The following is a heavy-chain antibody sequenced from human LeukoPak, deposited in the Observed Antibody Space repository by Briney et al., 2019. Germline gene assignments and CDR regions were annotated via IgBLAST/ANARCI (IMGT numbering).Heavy chain of an antibody. CDR2: IKQDGSEK. J-gene: IGHJ6*03. CDR3: AREDGDRDLDYMDV. V-gene: IGHV3-7*01. D-gene: IGHD5-24*01. CDR1: GFTFSSYW. Sequence: GGSPRLSCAASGFTFSSYWMSWVRQAPGKGLEWVANIKQDGSEKYYVDSVKGRFTISRDNAKNSLYLQMNSLRVEDTAVYYCAREDGDRDLDYMDVWGKGTTVTVSS.